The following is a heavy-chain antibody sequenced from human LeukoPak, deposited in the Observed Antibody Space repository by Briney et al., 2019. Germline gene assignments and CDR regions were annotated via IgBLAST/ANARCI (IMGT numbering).Heavy chain of an antibody. V-gene: IGHV4-59*01. CDR3: ARMGDYYDSSGYRHDAFDI. D-gene: IGHD3-22*01. CDR2: IYSSGST. J-gene: IGHJ3*02. CDR1: GGSISYYY. Sequence: SETLSLTCTVSGGSISYYYWNWIRQPPGKGLEWIGYIYSSGSTNYNPSLKSRVTISLDTSKNQFSLKLSSVTAADTAVYYCARMGDYYDSSGYRHDAFDIWGHGTMVTVSS.